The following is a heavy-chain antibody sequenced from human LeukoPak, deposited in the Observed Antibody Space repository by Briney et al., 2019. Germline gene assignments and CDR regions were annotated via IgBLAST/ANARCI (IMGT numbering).Heavy chain of an antibody. CDR3: ASFDSSGSHAFDI. V-gene: IGHV4-59*01. CDR1: GGSISSYY. J-gene: IGHJ3*02. Sequence: SETLSLTCTVSGGSISSYYWSWIRQPPGKGLEWIGYIYYSGSTNYNPSLKSRVTISIDTSKNQFSLKLSSVTAADTAVYYCASFDSSGSHAFDIWGQGTMVTVSS. D-gene: IGHD3-22*01. CDR2: IYYSGST.